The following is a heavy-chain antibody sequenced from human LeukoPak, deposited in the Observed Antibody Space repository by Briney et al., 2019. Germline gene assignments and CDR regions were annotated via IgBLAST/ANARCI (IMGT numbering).Heavy chain of an antibody. J-gene: IGHJ4*02. CDR2: INSDGSST. CDR1: GFTFSSYW. D-gene: IGHD3-22*01. Sequence: GGSLRLSCAASGFTFSSYWMHWVRQAPGKGLVWVSRINSDGSSTIYADSVKGRFTISRDNAKNTLYLQMNSLRAEDTAVYYCARDGGRYGDSSGYSDWGQGTLVTVSS. CDR3: ARDGGRYGDSSGYSD. V-gene: IGHV3-74*01.